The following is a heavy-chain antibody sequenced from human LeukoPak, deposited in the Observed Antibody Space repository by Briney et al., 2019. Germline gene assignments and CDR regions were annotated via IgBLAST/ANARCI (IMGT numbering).Heavy chain of an antibody. D-gene: IGHD3-10*02. CDR3: AELDITMIGGV. J-gene: IGHJ6*04. Sequence: PGGSLRLSCAASGFTFSSYEMSWVRQAPGKGLEWVSYISSSGSTIYYADSVKGRFTISRDNAKNSLYLQMNSLRAEDTAVYYCAELDITMIGGVWGKGTTVTISS. CDR2: ISSSGSTI. CDR1: GFTFSSYE. V-gene: IGHV3-48*03.